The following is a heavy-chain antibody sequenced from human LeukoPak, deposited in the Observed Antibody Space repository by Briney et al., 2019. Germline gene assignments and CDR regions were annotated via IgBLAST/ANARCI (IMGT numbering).Heavy chain of an antibody. CDR2: IIPILGIA. CDR3: ARDRRDGYNSLIDY. J-gene: IGHJ4*02. D-gene: IGHD5-24*01. V-gene: IGHV1-69*04. CDR1: GGTFSSYT. Sequence: SVKVSCKASGGTFSSYTISWVRQAPGQGLGWMGRIIPILGIANYAQKFQGRVTITADKSTSTAYMELSSLRSEDTAVYYCARDRRDGYNSLIDYWGQGTLVTVSS.